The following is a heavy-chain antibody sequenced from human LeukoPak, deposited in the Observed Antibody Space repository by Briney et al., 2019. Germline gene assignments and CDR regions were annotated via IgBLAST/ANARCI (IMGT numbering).Heavy chain of an antibody. D-gene: IGHD3-16*02. CDR3: ARDVRGFYDYVWGSYRSRYFDY. CDR2: IYHSGST. V-gene: IGHV4-4*03. Sequence: LGTPSLTCAVSGGSISSSNWWSWVRQPPGKGLEWIGEIYHSGSTNYNPSLKSRVTISVDKSKNQFSLKLSSVTAADTAVYYCARDVRGFYDYVWGSYRSRYFDYWGQGTLATVSS. CDR1: GGSISSSNW. J-gene: IGHJ4*02.